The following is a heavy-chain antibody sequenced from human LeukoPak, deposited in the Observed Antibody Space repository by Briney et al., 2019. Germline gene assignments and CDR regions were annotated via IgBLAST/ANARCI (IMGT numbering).Heavy chain of an antibody. CDR2: IYESGTT. V-gene: IGHV4-34*01. CDR1: GESLNSYY. Sequence: SETLSLTCAVYGESLNSYYWSWVRQPPGEGLEWIGEIYESGTTKYNPSLKSRVAIFMAPSKQQFSLILSSVTAADTAVYYCARGAWATRLASWGLGTPVIVSS. D-gene: IGHD2-15*01. J-gene: IGHJ4*02. CDR3: ARGAWATRLAS.